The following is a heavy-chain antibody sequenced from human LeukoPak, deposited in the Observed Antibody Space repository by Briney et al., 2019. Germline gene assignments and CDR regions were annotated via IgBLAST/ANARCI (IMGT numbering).Heavy chain of an antibody. CDR2: ISSSSSTI. V-gene: IGHV3-48*01. Sequence: GGSLRLSCAASGFTFSSYSMNWVRQAPGKGLEWVSYISSSSSTIYYADSVKGRFTISRDTSKNTLYLQINSLRVEDTAVYYCIVFGDSNHWGQGTLVTVSS. CDR3: IVFGDSNH. J-gene: IGHJ5*02. D-gene: IGHD4-17*01. CDR1: GFTFSSYS.